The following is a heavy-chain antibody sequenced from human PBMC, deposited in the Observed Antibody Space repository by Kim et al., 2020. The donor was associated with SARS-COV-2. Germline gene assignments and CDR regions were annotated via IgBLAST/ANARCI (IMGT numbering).Heavy chain of an antibody. J-gene: IGHJ4*02. Sequence: GGSLRLSCAASGFTFSSYAMSWVRQAPGKGLEWVSAISGSGGSTYYADSVKGRFTISRDNSKNTLYLQMNSLRAEDTAVYYCAKDVSDYYDSSGYYYEGGYWGQGTLVTVSS. V-gene: IGHV3-23*01. CDR1: GFTFSSYA. CDR3: AKDVSDYYDSSGYYYEGGY. D-gene: IGHD3-22*01. CDR2: ISGSGGST.